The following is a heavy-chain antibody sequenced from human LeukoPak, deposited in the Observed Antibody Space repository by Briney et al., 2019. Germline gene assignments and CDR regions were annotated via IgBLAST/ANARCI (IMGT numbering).Heavy chain of an antibody. V-gene: IGHV4-34*01. CDR1: GGSFSGYY. Sequence: SETLSLTCAVYGGSFSGYYWSWIRQPPGKGLEWIGSIYYSGSTYYNPSLKSRVTISVDTSKNQFSLRLSSVTAADTAVYYCARDLSYYDSSGYSYWYFDLWGRGTLVTVSS. J-gene: IGHJ2*01. D-gene: IGHD3-22*01. CDR3: ARDLSYYDSSGYSYWYFDL. CDR2: IYYSGST.